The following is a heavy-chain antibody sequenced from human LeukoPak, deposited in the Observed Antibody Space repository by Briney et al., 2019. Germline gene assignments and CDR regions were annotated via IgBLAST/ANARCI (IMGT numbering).Heavy chain of an antibody. CDR3: ARDSSGWYETPYYFDY. CDR2: IYYSGST. D-gene: IGHD6-19*01. J-gene: IGHJ4*02. Sequence: PETLSLTCTVSGGSISSSSYYWGWIRQPPGKGLEWIGSIYYSGSTYYNPSLKSRVTISVDTSKNQFSLKLSSVTAADTAVYYCARDSSGWYETPYYFDYWGQGTLVTVSS. V-gene: IGHV4-39*07. CDR1: GGSISSSSYY.